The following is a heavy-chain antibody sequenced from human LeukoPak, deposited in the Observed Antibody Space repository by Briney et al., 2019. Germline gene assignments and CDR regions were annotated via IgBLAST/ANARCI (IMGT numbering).Heavy chain of an antibody. V-gene: IGHV3-74*01. J-gene: IGHJ4*02. CDR3: ARELTGSQEY. D-gene: IGHD3-9*01. CDR1: GFTFSGHW. Sequence: GGSPRLSCAASGFTFSGHWFHWVRQAPGKGLVWVSRINPVASITNYADSVKGRFTVSRDNAMNTLYLQINSLRAEDTAVYYCARELTGSQEYWGQGTLVTVSS. CDR2: INPVASIT.